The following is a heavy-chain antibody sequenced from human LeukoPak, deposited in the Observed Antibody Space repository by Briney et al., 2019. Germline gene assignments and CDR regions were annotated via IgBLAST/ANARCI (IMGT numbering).Heavy chain of an antibody. Sequence: GGSLRLSCAASGFTFSSYAMSWVRQAPGKGLEWVSAISGSGGSTYYADSVKGRFTISRDNAKNSLYLQMNSLRAEDTALYYCAKEDGPYDSSGPGDYWGQGTLVTVSS. CDR3: AKEDGPYDSSGPGDY. J-gene: IGHJ4*02. CDR2: ISGSGGST. V-gene: IGHV3-23*01. D-gene: IGHD3-22*01. CDR1: GFTFSSYA.